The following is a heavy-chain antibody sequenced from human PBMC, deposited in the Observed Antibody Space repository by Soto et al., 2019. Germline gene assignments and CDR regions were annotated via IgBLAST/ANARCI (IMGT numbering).Heavy chain of an antibody. J-gene: IGHJ5*02. V-gene: IGHV1-69*06. Sequence: SVKVSCKASGGTFSSYAISWVRQAPGQGLEWMGGIIPIFGTANYAQKFQGRVTITADKSTSTAYMELSSLRSEDTAVYYCARDYLRYNWNYGFDPWGQGTLVTVSS. CDR3: ARDYLRYNWNYGFDP. CDR2: IIPIFGTA. CDR1: GGTFSSYA. D-gene: IGHD1-7*01.